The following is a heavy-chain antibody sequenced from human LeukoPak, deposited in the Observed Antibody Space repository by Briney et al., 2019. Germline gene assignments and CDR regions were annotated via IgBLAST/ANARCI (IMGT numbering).Heavy chain of an antibody. CDR2: INHSGST. Sequence: SETLSLTCAVYGGSFSGYYWGGIPHPPGKGLWWIGEINHSGSTNYNPSLKSRVTISVDTSKNQFSLKLSSVTAADTAVYYCARATTVTTGLDYWGQGTLVTVSS. CDR1: GGSFSGYY. J-gene: IGHJ4*02. CDR3: ARATTVTTGLDY. V-gene: IGHV4-34*01. D-gene: IGHD4-17*01.